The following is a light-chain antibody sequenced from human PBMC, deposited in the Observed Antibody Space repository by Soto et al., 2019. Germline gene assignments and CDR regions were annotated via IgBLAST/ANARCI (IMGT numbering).Light chain of an antibody. J-gene: IGLJ3*02. CDR1: RSNIEKNY. CDR2: DNN. Sequence: QSVLTQPPSVSAAPGQKVTISCSGSRSNIEKNYVSWYQHLPGTAPKLLIYDNNKRPSGIPDRFSGSKSGTSATLGITGLQTGDEADYYCGTWDSSLSAVVFGGGTKVTVL. V-gene: IGLV1-51*01. CDR3: GTWDSSLSAVV.